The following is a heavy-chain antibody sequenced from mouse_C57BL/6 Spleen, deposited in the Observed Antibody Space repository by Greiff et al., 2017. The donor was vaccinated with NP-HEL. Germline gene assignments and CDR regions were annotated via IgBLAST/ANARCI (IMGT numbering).Heavy chain of an antibody. J-gene: IGHJ3*01. V-gene: IGHV7-1*01. CDR3: ARDADDSPFAY. D-gene: IGHD2-4*01. CDR1: GFTFSDFY. CDR2: SRNKANDYTT. Sequence: EVQLVESGGGLVQSGRSLRLSCATSGFTFSDFYMEWVRQAPGKGLEWIAASRNKANDYTTEYSASVKGRFIVSRDTSQSILYLQMNALRAEDTAIYYCARDADDSPFAYWGQGTLVTVSA.